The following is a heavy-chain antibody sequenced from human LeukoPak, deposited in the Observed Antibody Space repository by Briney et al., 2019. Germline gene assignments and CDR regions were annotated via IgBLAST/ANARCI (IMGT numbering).Heavy chain of an antibody. V-gene: IGHV4-4*02. CDR1: DGSISSDNW. CDR3: ARLTYYYDNSGAPVY. CDR2: IYHSGST. J-gene: IGHJ4*02. Sequence: SETLSLTCAVSDGSISSDNWWSWVRQPPGKGLEWIGEIYHSGSTNYNPSHKSRVTISVDKSKNQFSLNLSSVTAADTAVYYCARLTYYYDNSGAPVYWGQGTLVTVSS. D-gene: IGHD3-22*01.